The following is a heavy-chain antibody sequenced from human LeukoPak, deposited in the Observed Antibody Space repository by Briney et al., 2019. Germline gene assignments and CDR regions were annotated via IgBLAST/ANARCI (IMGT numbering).Heavy chain of an antibody. CDR3: ASSPVGATDY. Sequence: SSETLSLTCAVYGGSFSGYYWSWIRQPPGKGLEWIGEINHSGSTNYNPSLKSRVTISVDTSKNQFSLKLSSVTAADTAVYYCASSPVGATDYWGQGTLVTVSS. CDR2: INHSGST. D-gene: IGHD1-26*01. CDR1: GGSFSGYY. V-gene: IGHV4-34*01. J-gene: IGHJ4*02.